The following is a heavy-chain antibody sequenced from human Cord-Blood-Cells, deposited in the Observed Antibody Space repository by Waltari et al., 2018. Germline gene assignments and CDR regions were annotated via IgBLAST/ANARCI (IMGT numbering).Heavy chain of an antibody. V-gene: IGHV1-58*01. Sequence: QMQLVQSGPEVKKPGTSVKVSCKASGFTFTSSAVQWVRQARGQRLEWIGWIVVGSGNTNYAQKFQERVTITRDSATSTAYMELSSLRSEDTAVYYCAAGDEKLNYYYYYMDVWGKGTTVTVSS. CDR3: AAGDEKLNYYYYYMDV. CDR1: GFTFTSSA. CDR2: IVVGSGNT. J-gene: IGHJ6*03.